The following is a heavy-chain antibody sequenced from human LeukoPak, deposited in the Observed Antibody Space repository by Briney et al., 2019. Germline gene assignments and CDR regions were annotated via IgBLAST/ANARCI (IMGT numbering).Heavy chain of an antibody. Sequence: SETLSLTCAVYGGSFSGYYWSWIRQPPGKGLEWIGEIKHGGSTNYNHALKSRVTISVDTSKQQFSLKLSSVTAADPAVYYCARGRSGYYYLSASLYYYYGMDVWGQGTTVTVSS. CDR2: IKHGGST. V-gene: IGHV4-34*01. J-gene: IGHJ6*02. D-gene: IGHD3-22*01. CDR3: ARGRSGYYYLSASLYYYYGMDV. CDR1: GGSFSGYY.